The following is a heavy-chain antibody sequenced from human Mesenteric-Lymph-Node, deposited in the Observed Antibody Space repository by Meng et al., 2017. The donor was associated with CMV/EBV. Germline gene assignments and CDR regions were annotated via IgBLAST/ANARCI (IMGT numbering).Heavy chain of an antibody. CDR3: ARTNSPLSYGMDA. J-gene: IGHJ6*01. CDR1: GGSISSSSHY. Sequence: SETLSLTCTVSGGSISSSSHYWGWIRQPPGKGLEWIGNIYYRGNTYYNPSLRSRVTISLDTSKIQFALKVNSVTAADTAVYYCARTNSPLSYGMDAWGQGTTVTVSS. CDR2: IYYRGNT. D-gene: IGHD2-8*01. V-gene: IGHV4-39*06.